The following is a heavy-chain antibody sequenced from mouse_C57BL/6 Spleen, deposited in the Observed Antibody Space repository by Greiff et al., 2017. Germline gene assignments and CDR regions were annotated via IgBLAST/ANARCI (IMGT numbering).Heavy chain of an antibody. CDR3: ARKDYYGSSPGLDV. D-gene: IGHD1-1*01. CDR2: ILPGSGST. Sequence: VKLQESGAELMKPGASVKLSCKATGYTFTGYWIAWVKQTPGHGLEWIGAILPGSGSTNYNEKFKGMFTFSADTSYNTAYMQLSSLTTEDSAIYYCARKDYYGSSPGLDVWGTGTTVTVSS. V-gene: IGHV1-9*01. J-gene: IGHJ1*03. CDR1: GYTFTGYW.